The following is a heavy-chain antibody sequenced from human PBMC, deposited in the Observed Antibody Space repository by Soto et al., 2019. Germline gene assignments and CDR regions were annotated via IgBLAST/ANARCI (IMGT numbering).Heavy chain of an antibody. Sequence: EVQLVESGGGLVQPGGSLRLSCAASGFTFSNYGMNWVRQAPGKLEWVSYIGIIISTTSYADSVKGRFTVSRDNAKNTLYLQMNRLRDDDTAVYYCARGGGSRPDYWGQGTLVTVSS. J-gene: IGHJ4*02. D-gene: IGHD3-10*01. CDR3: ARGGGSRPDY. CDR1: GFTFSNYG. V-gene: IGHV3-48*02. CDR2: IGIIISTT.